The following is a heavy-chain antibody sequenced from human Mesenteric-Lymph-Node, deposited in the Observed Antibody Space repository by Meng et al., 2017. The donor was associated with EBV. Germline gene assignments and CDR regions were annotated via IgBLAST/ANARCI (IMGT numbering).Heavy chain of an antibody. V-gene: IGHV3-11*01. CDR3: ARASGLAPYFDY. CDR1: GFNFSDSY. J-gene: IGHJ4*02. CDR2: ITKSGTTI. D-gene: IGHD2-8*02. Sequence: QVHLVESGGGLVKPGGSLRLSCAASGFNFSDSYMNWIRQAPGKGLEWVSYITKSGTTIYYADSVKGRFTMSRDNANNSLYLQMNSLRAEDTAVYYCARASGLAPYFDYWGQGTLVTVSS.